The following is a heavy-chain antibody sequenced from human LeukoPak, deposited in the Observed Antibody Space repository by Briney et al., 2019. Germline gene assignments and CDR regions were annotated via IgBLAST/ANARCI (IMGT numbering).Heavy chain of an antibody. CDR2: IWYDGSNK. V-gene: IGHV3-33*01. CDR1: GFTFSSYG. J-gene: IGHJ6*02. D-gene: IGHD4-23*01. Sequence: PGGSLRLSCAASGFTFSSYGMHWVRQAPGKGLEWVAVIWYDGSNKYYADSVKGRFTISRDNPKNTLHLQMNSLKAEDTTVYYCARDRYYGGNFYYYYGMDVWGQGTTVTVSS. CDR3: ARDRYYGGNFYYYYGMDV.